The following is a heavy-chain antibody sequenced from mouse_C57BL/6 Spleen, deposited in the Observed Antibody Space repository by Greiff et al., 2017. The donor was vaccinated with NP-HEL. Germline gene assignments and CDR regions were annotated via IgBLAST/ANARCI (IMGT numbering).Heavy chain of an antibody. CDR2: INPNNGGT. D-gene: IGHD1-1*01. Sequence: VQLQQSGPELVKPGASVKMSCKASGYTFTDYNMHWVKQSHGKSLEWIGYINPNNGGTSYNQKFKGKATLTVNKSSSTAYMELRSLTSEDSAVYYCAFITTVVFDYWGQGTTLTVSS. V-gene: IGHV1-22*01. CDR1: GYTFTDYN. J-gene: IGHJ2*01. CDR3: AFITTVVFDY.